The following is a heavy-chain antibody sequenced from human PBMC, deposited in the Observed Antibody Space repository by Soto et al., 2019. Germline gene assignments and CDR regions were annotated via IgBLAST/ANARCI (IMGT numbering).Heavy chain of an antibody. CDR3: SRDAQKWLVAAFDI. D-gene: IGHD6-19*01. CDR1: GYTFVSYG. V-gene: IGHV1-18*01. Sequence: QVQLVQSGAEVKEPGASVKVSCKASGYTFVSYGISWVRQAPGQGLEWMGWISPYNGNTNYAQKFQGRVTMTTDTSTRTVYLELRSLRSDDTAVYYCSRDAQKWLVAAFDIWGQGTMVTVSS. J-gene: IGHJ3*02. CDR2: ISPYNGNT.